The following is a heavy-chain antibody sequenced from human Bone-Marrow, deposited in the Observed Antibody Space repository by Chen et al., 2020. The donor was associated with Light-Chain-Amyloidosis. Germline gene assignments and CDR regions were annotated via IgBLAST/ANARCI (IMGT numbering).Heavy chain of an antibody. Sequence: QVQLVQSGAEVKKPGSSVKVSCTASGGTLSSHSFSWVRQAPGQGLEWMGGIIPIYGTPSCAQQFQGRVTITADKSTSTAYMELRSLRSDDTAVYYCARDLPATMPETYYGMDIWGQGTTVIVSS. CDR2: IIPIYGTP. CDR1: GGTLSSHS. D-gene: IGHD2-2*01. CDR3: ARDLPATMPETYYGMDI. J-gene: IGHJ6*02. V-gene: IGHV1-69*06.